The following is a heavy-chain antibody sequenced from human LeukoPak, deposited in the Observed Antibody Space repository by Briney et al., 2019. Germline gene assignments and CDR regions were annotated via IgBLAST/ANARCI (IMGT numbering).Heavy chain of an antibody. CDR1: GFIFRTYA. Sequence: GGSLGLCSAASGFIFRTYAMSWVRQAPGKGLEWVSAISGSGGSGGSAFYADSVKGRFTISRDNSKNTLYLQMNSLRAEDTAVYYCAKVGSGSPYYFDYWGQGTLVTVSS. D-gene: IGHD1-26*01. V-gene: IGHV3-23*01. CDR3: AKVGSGSPYYFDY. J-gene: IGHJ4*02. CDR2: ISGSGGSGGSA.